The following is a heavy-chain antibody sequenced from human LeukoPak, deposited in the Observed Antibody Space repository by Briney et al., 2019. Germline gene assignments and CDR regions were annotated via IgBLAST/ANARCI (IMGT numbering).Heavy chain of an antibody. CDR3: ARDSMMYYDFWSGLY. Sequence: PGGSLRLSCAASGFTFSSYAMSWVRQAPGKGLEWVSAISGSGGSTYYADSVKGRFTISRDNSKNTLYLQMNSLRAEDTAVYYCARDSMMYYDFWSGLYWGQGTLVTVSS. J-gene: IGHJ4*02. CDR1: GFTFSSYA. CDR2: ISGSGGST. V-gene: IGHV3-23*01. D-gene: IGHD3-3*01.